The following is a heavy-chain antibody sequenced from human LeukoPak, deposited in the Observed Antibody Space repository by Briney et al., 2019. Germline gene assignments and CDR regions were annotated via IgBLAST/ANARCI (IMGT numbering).Heavy chain of an antibody. CDR2: INHSGRT. CDR3: AREGVVGANGHFDY. V-gene: IGHV4-34*01. D-gene: IGHD1-26*01. CDR1: GGSFSGYY. J-gene: IGHJ4*02. Sequence: KPSGTLSLTCAVYGGSFSGYYWSWIRQPPGKGLVWIGEINHSGRTNYNPSLKSRVTISVDTSKNQFSLKLSSVTAADTAVYYCAREGVVGANGHFDYWGQGTLVTVSS.